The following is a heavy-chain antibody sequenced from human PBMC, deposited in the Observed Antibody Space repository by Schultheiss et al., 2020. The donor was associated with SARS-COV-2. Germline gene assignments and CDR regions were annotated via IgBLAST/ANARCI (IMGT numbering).Heavy chain of an antibody. D-gene: IGHD3-16*02. CDR3: TTHYFDYAWGSYRID. V-gene: IGHV1-46*01. J-gene: IGHJ4*02. CDR1: GYTFTSYY. CDR2: INPSGGST. Sequence: ASVKVSCKASGYTFTSYYMHWVRQAPGQGLEWMGIINPSGGSTSYAQKFQGRVTMTRDTSIGTAYLELSGLRSDDTGLYYCTTHYFDYAWGSYRIDWGQGSVVTVSS.